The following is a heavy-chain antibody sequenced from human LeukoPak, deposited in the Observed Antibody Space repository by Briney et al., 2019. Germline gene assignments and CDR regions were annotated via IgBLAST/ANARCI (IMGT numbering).Heavy chain of an antibody. Sequence: PPGRSLRLSCAASGFTFDDYAMHWVRQAPGKGLEWVSGISWNSGSIGYADSVKGRFTISRDNAKNSLYLHMNSLRAEDTAVYYCARDYGGSSPFDYWGQGTLVTVSS. CDR2: ISWNSGSI. D-gene: IGHD4-23*01. CDR3: ARDYGGSSPFDY. V-gene: IGHV3-9*01. CDR1: GFTFDDYA. J-gene: IGHJ4*02.